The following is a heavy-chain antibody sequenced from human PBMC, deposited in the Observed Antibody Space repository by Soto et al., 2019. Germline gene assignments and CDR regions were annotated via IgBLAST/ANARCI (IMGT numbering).Heavy chain of an antibody. CDR2: IYYSGST. V-gene: IGHV4-59*02. D-gene: IGHD3-22*01. CDR3: ARTYDDSGPNSGGYGFDI. J-gene: IGHJ3*02. CDR1: GSSVSTYY. Sequence: SETLSLTSTVSGSSVSTYYWSWIRPPPGKGLEWISYIYYSGSTSYNPSLKSRVTISLDTSKIQFSLKLSSVTAADTAVYYCARTYDDSGPNSGGYGFDIWGPGTMVTVS.